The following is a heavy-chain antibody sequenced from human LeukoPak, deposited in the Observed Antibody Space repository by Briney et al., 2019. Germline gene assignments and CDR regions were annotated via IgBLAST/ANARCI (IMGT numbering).Heavy chain of an antibody. Sequence: GGSLRLSCAASGFTFSSYEMNWVRQAPGKGLEWVSYISSSGSTIYYADSVKGRFTISRGNAKNSLYLQMNSLRAEDTAVYYCAELGITMIGGVWGKGTTVAISS. V-gene: IGHV3-48*03. J-gene: IGHJ6*04. CDR1: GFTFSSYE. CDR2: ISSSGSTI. D-gene: IGHD3-10*02. CDR3: AELGITMIGGV.